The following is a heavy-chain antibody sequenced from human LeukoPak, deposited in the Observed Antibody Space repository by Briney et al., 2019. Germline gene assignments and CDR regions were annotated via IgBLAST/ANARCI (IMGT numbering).Heavy chain of an antibody. Sequence: GASVKVSCEASGYTFTSYDINWVRQATGQGLEWMGWMNPNSGNTGYAQKFQGRVTITRNTSISTAYMELSSLRSEDTAVYYCARGLRDSGSGDYWGQGTLVTVSS. CDR1: GYTFTSYD. V-gene: IGHV1-8*03. D-gene: IGHD3-10*01. CDR2: MNPNSGNT. J-gene: IGHJ4*02. CDR3: ARGLRDSGSGDY.